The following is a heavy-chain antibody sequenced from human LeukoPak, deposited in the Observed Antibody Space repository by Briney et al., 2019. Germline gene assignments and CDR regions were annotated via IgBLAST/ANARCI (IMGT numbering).Heavy chain of an antibody. D-gene: IGHD6-13*01. CDR1: GYTLTELS. V-gene: IGHV1-24*01. CDR3: ATNWIVSGYSSSWPYFDY. Sequence: GASVKVSCKVSGYTLTELSMHWVRQAPGKGLEWMGGFDPEDGETIYAQKFQSRATMTEDTSTDTAYMELSSLRSEDTAVYYCATNWIVSGYSSSWPYFDYWGQGTLVTVSS. CDR2: FDPEDGET. J-gene: IGHJ4*02.